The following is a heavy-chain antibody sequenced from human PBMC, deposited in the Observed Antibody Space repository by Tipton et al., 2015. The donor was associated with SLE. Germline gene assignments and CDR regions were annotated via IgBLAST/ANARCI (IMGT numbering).Heavy chain of an antibody. V-gene: IGHV4-39*07. Sequence: TLSLTCTVSGGSISSSSYYWGWIRQPPGKGLEWIGSIYYGGSTYYNPSLKSRVTISVDTSKNQFSLKLSSVTAADTAVYYCARELYAFDIWGQGTMVTVSS. CDR1: GGSISSSSYY. J-gene: IGHJ3*02. CDR3: ARELYAFDI. CDR2: IYYGGST.